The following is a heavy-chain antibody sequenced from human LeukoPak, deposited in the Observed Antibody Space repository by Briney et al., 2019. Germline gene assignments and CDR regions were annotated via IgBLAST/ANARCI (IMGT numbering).Heavy chain of an antibody. Sequence: PGGSLRLSCAASGFTFSSHAMSWVRQAPGKGLEWVSAISGSGGSTYYADSVKGRFTISRDNSKNTLYLQMNSLRAEDTAVYYCAKSLRYFDWLFDYWGQGTLVTVSS. CDR2: ISGSGGST. J-gene: IGHJ4*02. CDR3: AKSLRYFDWLFDY. V-gene: IGHV3-23*01. CDR1: GFTFSSHA. D-gene: IGHD3-9*01.